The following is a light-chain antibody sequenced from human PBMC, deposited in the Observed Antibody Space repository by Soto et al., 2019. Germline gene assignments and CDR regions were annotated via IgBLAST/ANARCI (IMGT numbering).Light chain of an antibody. CDR1: SRDVGDYNY. CDR2: DVT. Sequence: QSVLTQPPSASGSPGQSVTISCTGTSRDVGDYNYVSWYQQYPGKAPKLMIYDVTKRPSGVPDRFSGSKSGNTASLTVSGLQAEDEADYYCSSYAGSNNLVFGGGTKLTVL. J-gene: IGLJ3*02. V-gene: IGLV2-8*01. CDR3: SSYAGSNNLV.